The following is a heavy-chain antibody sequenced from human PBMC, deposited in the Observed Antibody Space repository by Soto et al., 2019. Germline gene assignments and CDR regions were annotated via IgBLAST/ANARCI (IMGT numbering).Heavy chain of an antibody. CDR2: IIPIFGTA. Sequence: QVQLVQSGAEVKKPGSSVKVSCKASGGTFSSYAISWVRQAPGQGLEWMGGIIPIFGTANYAQKFQGRVTITADESTSTAYMELSSPRSEDTAVYYCAREGYCTNGVCPLGYYYGMDVWGQGTTVTVSS. V-gene: IGHV1-69*01. CDR1: GGTFSSYA. CDR3: AREGYCTNGVCPLGYYYGMDV. J-gene: IGHJ6*02. D-gene: IGHD2-8*01.